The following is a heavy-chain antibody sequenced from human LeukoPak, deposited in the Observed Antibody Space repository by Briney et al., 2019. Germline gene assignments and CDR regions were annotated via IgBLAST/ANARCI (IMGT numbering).Heavy chain of an antibody. CDR3: TRSLKAYIETMRAFDI. D-gene: IGHD5-12*01. J-gene: IGHJ3*02. Sequence: PGGSLRLSCAASGFTFSSHWMSWVRQAPGKGLEWVANIKEDGSEQYYVDSVKGRFTISRDNAKNSLFLQMSSLRAEDTAVYYCTRSLKAYIETMRAFDIWGQGTTVTVSS. V-gene: IGHV3-7*01. CDR1: GFTFSSHW. CDR2: IKEDGSEQ.